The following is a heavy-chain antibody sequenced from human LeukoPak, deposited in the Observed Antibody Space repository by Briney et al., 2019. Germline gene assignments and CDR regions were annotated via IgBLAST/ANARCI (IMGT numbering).Heavy chain of an antibody. CDR3: ARHGSSFGY. V-gene: IGHV4-30-2*01. Sequence: PSQTLSLTCAVSGGSISSGGYSWSWIRQPPGKGLEWIGYIYHSGSTYYNPSLKSRVTISVDRSKSQFSLKLSSVTAADTAVYYCARHGSSFGYWGQGALVTVSS. CDR2: IYHSGST. J-gene: IGHJ4*02. CDR1: GGSISSGGYS. D-gene: IGHD6-13*01.